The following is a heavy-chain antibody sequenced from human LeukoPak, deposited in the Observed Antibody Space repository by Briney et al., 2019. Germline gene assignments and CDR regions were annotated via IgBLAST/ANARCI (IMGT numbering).Heavy chain of an antibody. D-gene: IGHD1-26*01. CDR3: ARHSGSYYFDY. Sequence: SETLSLTCAVYGGSFSGYYWSWIRQPPGKGLEWIGETNHSGSTNYNPSLKSRVTISVDTSKNQFSLKLSSVTAADTAVYYCARHSGSYYFDYWGQGTLVTVSS. CDR1: GGSFSGYY. J-gene: IGHJ4*02. CDR2: TNHSGST. V-gene: IGHV4-34*01.